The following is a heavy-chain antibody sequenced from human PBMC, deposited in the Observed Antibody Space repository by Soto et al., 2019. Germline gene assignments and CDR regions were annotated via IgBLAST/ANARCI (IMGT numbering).Heavy chain of an antibody. CDR2: IYYSGST. CDR3: ARGEGDDVVVPAAIRYYYGMDV. D-gene: IGHD2-2*02. J-gene: IGHJ6*02. CDR1: GGSISSYY. Sequence: PSETLSLTCTVSGGSISSYYWSWIRQPPGKGLEWIGYIYYSGSTNYNPSLKSRVTISVDTSKNQFSLKLSSVTAADTAVYYCARGEGDDVVVPAAIRYYYGMDVWGQGTTVTVSS. V-gene: IGHV4-59*01.